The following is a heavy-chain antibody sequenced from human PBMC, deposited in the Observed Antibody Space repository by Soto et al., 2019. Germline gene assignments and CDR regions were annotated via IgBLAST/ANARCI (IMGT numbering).Heavy chain of an antibody. CDR1: GYTISTCCY. J-gene: IGHJ4*02. CDR2: ISHIGTS. CDR3: ARGRGGSHIGQDF. D-gene: IGHD2-15*01. Sequence: AETLSLTCTVSGYTISTCCYWGWIRQPPGKGLEWIGSISHIGTSYYNPSLKSRVTISVDPSKNQFSLNLRSMTAADTAVYYCARGRGGSHIGQDFRGQGSLVTVST. V-gene: IGHV4-38-2*02.